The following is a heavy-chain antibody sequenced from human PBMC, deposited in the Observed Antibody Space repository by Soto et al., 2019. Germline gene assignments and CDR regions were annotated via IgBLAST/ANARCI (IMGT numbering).Heavy chain of an antibody. CDR1: GGSISSSSYY. J-gene: IGHJ4*02. V-gene: IGHV4-39*01. CDR3: ATWIQLWPSFDY. D-gene: IGHD5-18*01. CDR2: IYYSGST. Sequence: QLQLQESGPGLVKPSETLSLTCTVSGGSISSSSYYWGWIRQPPGKGLEWIGSIYYSGSTYYNPSLKSRVTISVDTSKNQFSLKLSSVTAADTAVYYCATWIQLWPSFDYWGQGTLVTVSS.